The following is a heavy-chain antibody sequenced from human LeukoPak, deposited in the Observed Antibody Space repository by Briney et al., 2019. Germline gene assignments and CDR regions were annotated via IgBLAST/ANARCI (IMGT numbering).Heavy chain of an antibody. CDR2: IYYSGST. D-gene: IGHD3-22*01. CDR1: GGSISSYY. CDR3: ARDHSSGYYIFDY. J-gene: IGHJ4*02. V-gene: IGHV4-59*01. Sequence: SETLSLTCTVSGGSISSYYWSWIRQPPGKGLEWNGYIYYSGSTNYNPSLKSRVTISVDTSKNQFSLKLSSVTAADTAVYYCARDHSSGYYIFDYWGQGTLVTVSS.